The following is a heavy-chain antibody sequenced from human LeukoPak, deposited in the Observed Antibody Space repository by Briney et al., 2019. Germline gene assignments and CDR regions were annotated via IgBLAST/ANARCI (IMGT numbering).Heavy chain of an antibody. D-gene: IGHD6-19*01. CDR1: GYTFTGYY. V-gene: IGHV1-2*02. CDR3: ARVIASSGWYSGHFDY. J-gene: IGHJ4*02. Sequence: ASVKVSCKASGYTFTGYYMHWVRQAPGQGLEWMGWINPNSGGTNYAQKFQGRVTMTRDTSISTAYMELSRLRSDDTAVYYCARVIASSGWYSGHFDYWGQGTLVTVSS. CDR2: INPNSGGT.